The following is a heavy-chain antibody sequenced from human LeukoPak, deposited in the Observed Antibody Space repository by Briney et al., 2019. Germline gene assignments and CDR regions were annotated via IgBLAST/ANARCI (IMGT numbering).Heavy chain of an antibody. D-gene: IGHD4-17*01. CDR3: ARGRTTVTRYFDY. CDR1: GGSFSGYY. V-gene: IGHV4-34*01. J-gene: IGHJ4*02. CDR2: INHSGST. Sequence: PSETLSLTCAVYGGSFSGYYWSWIRQPPGKGLEWIGEINHSGSTNYNPSLKSRVTISVDTSKNQFSLKLSSVTAAVTAVFYCARGRTTVTRYFDYWGQGTLVTVSS.